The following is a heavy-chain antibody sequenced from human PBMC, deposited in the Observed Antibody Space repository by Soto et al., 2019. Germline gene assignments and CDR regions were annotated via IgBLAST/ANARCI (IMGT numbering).Heavy chain of an antibody. J-gene: IGHJ6*04. D-gene: IGHD6-6*01. CDR2: IIPIFGTA. CDR1: VGTFSSYA. V-gene: IGHV1-69*01. Sequence: QVQLVHSGAEVKKPGSAVKVSCKASVGTFSSYAISWVRQATGQGLEWMGGIIPIFGTANYAQKFQGRVTINADESTSTAYMELSSLRAEDTAVYYCAGRPGHYGMDVWGKGTTDTVSS. CDR3: AGRPGHYGMDV.